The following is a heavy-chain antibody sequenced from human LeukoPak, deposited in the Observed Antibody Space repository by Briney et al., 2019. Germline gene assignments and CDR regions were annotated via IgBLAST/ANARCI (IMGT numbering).Heavy chain of an antibody. D-gene: IGHD3-10*01. V-gene: IGHV4-38-2*01. Sequence: SETLSLTCAVSGYSISGGYYWGWIRQPPGKGLEWIGSIYHSGSTYYNPSLKSRVTISVDTSKNQFSLKLSSVTATDTAVYYCARGILWFGDKGFDYWGQGTLGTVSS. CDR3: ARGILWFGDKGFDY. CDR1: GYSISGGYY. CDR2: IYHSGST. J-gene: IGHJ4*02.